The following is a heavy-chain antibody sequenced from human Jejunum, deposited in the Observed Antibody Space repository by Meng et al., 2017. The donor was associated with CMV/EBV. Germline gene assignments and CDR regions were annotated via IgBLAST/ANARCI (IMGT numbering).Heavy chain of an antibody. V-gene: IGHV7-4-1*02. CDR1: GYTFTSYA. D-gene: IGHD2-2*01. J-gene: IGHJ4*02. Sequence: QGRVVQPGTELKKHGASVKVSCKASGYTFTSYARNGVRQAPGQGLEWMGWINTNTGNPTYAQGFTGRFVYSLDTSVSTAYLQISSLKAEDTAVYYCARETLGYCSSTSCYIGPPDYWGQGTLVTVSS. CDR2: INTNTGNP. CDR3: ARETLGYCSSTSCYIGPPDY.